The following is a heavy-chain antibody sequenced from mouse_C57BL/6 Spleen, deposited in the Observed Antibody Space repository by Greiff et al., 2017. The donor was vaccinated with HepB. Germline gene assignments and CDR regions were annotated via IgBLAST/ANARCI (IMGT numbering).Heavy chain of an antibody. CDR1: GFTFSDAW. Sequence: EVQVVESGGGLVQPGGSMKLSCAASGFTFSDAWMDWVRQSPEKGLEWVAEIRNKANNHATYYAESVKGRFTISRDDSKSSVYLQMNSLRAEDTGIYYCTRGAYSNWFAYWGQGTLVTVSA. V-gene: IGHV6-6*01. J-gene: IGHJ3*01. CDR2: IRNKANNHAT. D-gene: IGHD2-5*01. CDR3: TRGAYSNWFAY.